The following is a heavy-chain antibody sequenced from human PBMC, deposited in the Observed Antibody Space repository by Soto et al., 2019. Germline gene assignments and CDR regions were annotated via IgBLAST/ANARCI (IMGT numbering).Heavy chain of an antibody. J-gene: IGHJ3*02. D-gene: IGHD3-22*01. V-gene: IGHV3-49*04. CDR3: TGVYDSSGYYYDGVAFDI. CDR2: IRSKAYGGTT. CDR1: VFTFGDYA. Sequence: WSLRLSCTASVFTFGDYAMSWVRQAPGKGLEWVGFIRSKAYGGTTEYAASVKGRFTISRDDSKSIAYLQMNSLKTEDTAVYYCTGVYDSSGYYYDGVAFDIWGQGTMVTVSS.